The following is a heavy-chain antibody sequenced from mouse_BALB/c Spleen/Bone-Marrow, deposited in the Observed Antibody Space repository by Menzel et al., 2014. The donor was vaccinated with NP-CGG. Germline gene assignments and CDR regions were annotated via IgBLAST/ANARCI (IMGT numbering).Heavy chain of an antibody. V-gene: IGHV14-3*02. Sequence: DVKLQESGAELVKPGASVKLSCTASGFNIKDTYMHWVKQRPEQGLEWIGRIDPANGNTKYDPKFQDKATITADTSSNTAYLQLSSLTSEDTAVYYXARREFITRIWYFDVWGAGTTVTVSS. D-gene: IGHD1-2*01. CDR1: GFNIKDTY. CDR3: ARREFITRIWYFDV. CDR2: IDPANGNT. J-gene: IGHJ1*01.